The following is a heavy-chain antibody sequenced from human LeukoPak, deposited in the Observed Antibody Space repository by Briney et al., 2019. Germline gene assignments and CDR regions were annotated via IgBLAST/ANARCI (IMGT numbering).Heavy chain of an antibody. CDR3: AKGGGYEAQYYYYYLDV. J-gene: IGHJ6*03. CDR2: ISSSSSYI. CDR1: GFTFSSYS. Sequence: GGSLRLSCAASGFTFSSYSMNWVRQAPGKGLEWVSSISSSSSYIYYADSVKGRFTVSRDNSKNTLYLQMKSLRAEDTAVYYCAKGGGYEAQYYYYYLDVWGKGTTVTISS. D-gene: IGHD5-12*01. V-gene: IGHV3-21*01.